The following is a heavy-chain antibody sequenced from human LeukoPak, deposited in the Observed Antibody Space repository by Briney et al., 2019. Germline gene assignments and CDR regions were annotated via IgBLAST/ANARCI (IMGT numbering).Heavy chain of an antibody. V-gene: IGHV4-59*01. J-gene: IGHJ4*02. Sequence: SETLSLTCTVSGGSISSYYWSWIRQPPGKGLEWIGYIYYSGSTTYNPSLKSRVTISVDTSKNQFSLKLSSVAAADTAVYYCARGFAYGDTGSFDYWGQGTLVTVSS. CDR1: GGSISSYY. D-gene: IGHD4-17*01. CDR2: IYYSGST. CDR3: ARGFAYGDTGSFDY.